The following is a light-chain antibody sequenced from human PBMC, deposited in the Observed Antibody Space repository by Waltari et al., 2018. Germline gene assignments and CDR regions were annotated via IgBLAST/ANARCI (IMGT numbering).Light chain of an antibody. CDR3: QQSYTTPLT. Sequence: DIQMTQSPSSLSASVGDRVTISCRASQSISFSLNWYQHKLGQAPRLLIYGASSLQFGVPARFSGSGSGTDFTLTISGLQPDDIATYYCQQSYTTPLTFGGGTKVEIK. J-gene: IGKJ4*01. V-gene: IGKV1-39*01. CDR2: GAS. CDR1: QSISFS.